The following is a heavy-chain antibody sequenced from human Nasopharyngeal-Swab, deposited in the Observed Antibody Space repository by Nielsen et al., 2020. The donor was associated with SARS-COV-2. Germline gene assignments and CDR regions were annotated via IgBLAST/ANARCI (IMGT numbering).Heavy chain of an antibody. CDR3: ARGVQSGSSSYWFDP. Sequence: GSLRLSCAVYGGSFSGYYWNWIRQPPGKGLEWIGEMNHRGSPNYNPSLKSRVSFSVYTSKNQLSQKLSSVTAADTAVYYCARGVQSGSSSYWFDPWGQGTLVTVSS. J-gene: IGHJ5*02. CDR2: MNHRGSP. CDR1: GGSFSGYY. D-gene: IGHD6-6*01. V-gene: IGHV4-34*01.